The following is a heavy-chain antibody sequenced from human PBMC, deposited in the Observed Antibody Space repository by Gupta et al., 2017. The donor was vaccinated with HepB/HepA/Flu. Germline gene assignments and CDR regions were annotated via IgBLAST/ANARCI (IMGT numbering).Heavy chain of an antibody. CDR3: ETGGLSGSHKSLDY. CDR2: LLYGGGNT. J-gene: IGHJ4*02. CDR1: GFPSFSIG. Sequence: VKLVEPGGGAVKPGTPRRPSCQASGFPSFSIGFNWARQDPGQALEWVAALLYGGGNTYYADSVEGRFTISRYRSKNTLYLQMNSLRAEDTAVDVCETGGLSGSHKSLDYWGQGTLVTVSS. D-gene: IGHD1-26*01. V-gene: IGHV3-30*03.